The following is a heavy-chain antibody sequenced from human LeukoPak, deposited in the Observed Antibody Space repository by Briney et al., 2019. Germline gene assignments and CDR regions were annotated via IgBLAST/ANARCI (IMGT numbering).Heavy chain of an antibody. CDR3: ARGYYSDSSGYYPI. D-gene: IGHD3-22*01. J-gene: IGHJ4*02. CDR2: MNPNSSGT. CDR1: GYTFTGYY. Sequence: GASVKVSCKASGYTFTGYYVHWVRQAPGQGLEWMGWMNPNSSGTNSAQKFQGRVTMTRDTSISTAYMELSSLRSDDTAVYYCARGYYSDSSGYYPIWGQGTLVTVSS. V-gene: IGHV1-2*02.